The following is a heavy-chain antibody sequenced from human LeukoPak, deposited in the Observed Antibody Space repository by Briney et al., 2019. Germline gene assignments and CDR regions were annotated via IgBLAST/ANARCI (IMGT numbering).Heavy chain of an antibody. D-gene: IGHD3-10*01. CDR3: ARLGGSGRYYYYGMDV. CDR2: INHSGST. J-gene: IGHJ6*02. Sequence: SETLSLTCAVYGGSFSGYYWSWIRQPPGKGLEWIGEINHSGSTNYNPSLKSRATISVDTSKNQFSLKLSSVTAADTAVYYCARLGGSGRYYYYGMDVWGQGTTVTVSS. CDR1: GGSFSGYY. V-gene: IGHV4-34*01.